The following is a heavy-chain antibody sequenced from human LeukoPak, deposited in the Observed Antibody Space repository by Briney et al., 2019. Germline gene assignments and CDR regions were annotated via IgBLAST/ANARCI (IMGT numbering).Heavy chain of an antibody. Sequence: GGSLRLSCAGSGFSVRSNWISWVRQPPGKGLEWVANIKQDGSEKYYVGSVKGRFTISRDNAKNSVYLQMNSLRAEDTAVYYCARAGHDYWGQGTLVTVSS. CDR2: IKQDGSEK. CDR1: GFSVRSNW. CDR3: ARAGHDY. J-gene: IGHJ4*02. V-gene: IGHV3-7*01.